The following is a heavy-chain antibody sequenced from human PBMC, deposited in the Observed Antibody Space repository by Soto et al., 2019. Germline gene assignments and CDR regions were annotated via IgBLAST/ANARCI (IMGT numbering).Heavy chain of an antibody. D-gene: IGHD2-21*01. Sequence: QVQLQESGPGLVKPSETLSLTCTVSGGSLSTYYWSWIRQHPGKGLEWIAYISYTVTTNYNPSLKSPVTISRDTSNHQLSRTLSSVSAADTAVYYCAREGLPSYFARPSEKWFDPWGQGTLVTVSS. CDR3: AREGLPSYFARPSEKWFDP. CDR2: ISYTVTT. V-gene: IGHV4-59*01. J-gene: IGHJ5*02. CDR1: GGSLSTYY.